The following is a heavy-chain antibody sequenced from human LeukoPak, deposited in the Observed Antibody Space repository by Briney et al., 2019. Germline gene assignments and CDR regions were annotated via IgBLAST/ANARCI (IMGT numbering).Heavy chain of an antibody. V-gene: IGHV3-23*01. CDR1: GLTFSSYA. D-gene: IGHD7-27*01. Sequence: PGGSLRLPCAASGLTFSSYALNWVRQAPGKGLEWVSIISNSGSSTYYADSVKGRFTISRDNSKNTLYLQMSSLRVEDRAVYYCATELGRPVDFWGQGTLVTVSS. CDR3: ATELGRPVDF. CDR2: ISNSGSST. J-gene: IGHJ4*02.